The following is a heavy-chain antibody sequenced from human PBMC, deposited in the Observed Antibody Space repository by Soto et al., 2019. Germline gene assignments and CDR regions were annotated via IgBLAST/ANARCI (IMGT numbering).Heavy chain of an antibody. J-gene: IGHJ3*02. CDR1: GGTFSSYA. CDR3: ERCLGLDHVYAI. Sequence: GSSVKVSCKASGGTFSSYAISWVRQAPRQGLEWMGGIIPIFGTATYAQKFQGRVTITADKSTSTAYMELNSLRSEDTAVYYCERCLGLDHVYAISGQGTMHTVS. V-gene: IGHV1-69*06. CDR2: IIPIFGTA.